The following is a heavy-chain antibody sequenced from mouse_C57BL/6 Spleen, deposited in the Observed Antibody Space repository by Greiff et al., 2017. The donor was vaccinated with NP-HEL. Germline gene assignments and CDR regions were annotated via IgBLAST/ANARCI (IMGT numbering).Heavy chain of an antibody. V-gene: IGHV1-69*01. D-gene: IGHD1-1*01. CDR2: LDPSDSYT. CDR1: GYTFTSYW. CDR3: ARNDGSTCDY. Sequence: QVQLQQPGAELVMPGASVKLSCKASGYTFTSYWMHWVKQSPGQGLEWIAELDPSDSYTNYNHKFKGKSTLTVDKSSSTAYMQLSSLTSEDSAVYYCARNDGSTCDYWGQGTTLTVSS. J-gene: IGHJ2*01.